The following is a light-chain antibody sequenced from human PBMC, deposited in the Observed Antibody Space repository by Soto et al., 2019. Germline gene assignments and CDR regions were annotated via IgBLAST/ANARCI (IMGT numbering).Light chain of an antibody. V-gene: IGLV2-8*01. J-gene: IGLJ1*01. Sequence: QSALTQPPSASGSPGQSVTISCTGTSSDVGGYDYVSWYQQHPGIVPKLMIYEVSKRPSGVPDRFSGSKSGNTASLTVSGLQAEDEADYYCSSYAGSNIYVFGTGTKLTVL. CDR1: SSDVGGYDY. CDR2: EVS. CDR3: SSYAGSNIYV.